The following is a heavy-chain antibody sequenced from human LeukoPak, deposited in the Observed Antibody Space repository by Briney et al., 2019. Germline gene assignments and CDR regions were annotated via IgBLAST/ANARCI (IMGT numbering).Heavy chain of an antibody. D-gene: IGHD1-26*01. Sequence: ASVKVSCKASGYTFTSYGISWVRQAPGQGLEWMGWIGAYNGNTNYAQKLQGRVTMTTDTSTSTAYMELRSLRSDDTAVYYCARLGVAYYYYYGMDVWGQGTTVTVSS. CDR1: GYTFTSYG. CDR2: IGAYNGNT. V-gene: IGHV1-18*01. J-gene: IGHJ6*02. CDR3: ARLGVAYYYYYGMDV.